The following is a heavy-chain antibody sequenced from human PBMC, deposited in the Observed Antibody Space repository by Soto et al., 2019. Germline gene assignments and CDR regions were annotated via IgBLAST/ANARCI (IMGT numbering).Heavy chain of an antibody. CDR2: IIPVFGTT. V-gene: IGHV1-69*01. CDR1: GGTFSSHT. Sequence: VQLVQSGAEVKKPGSSVKVSCKASGGTFSSHTVSWVRQAPGQGLEWMGGIIPVFGTTNYAQKFQGRVTITADESTSTTYMELSSLRSDDTAVYYCARWAGFCSSPSCYTALDYWGQGTLVTVSS. J-gene: IGHJ4*02. CDR3: ARWAGFCSSPSCYTALDY. D-gene: IGHD2-2*02.